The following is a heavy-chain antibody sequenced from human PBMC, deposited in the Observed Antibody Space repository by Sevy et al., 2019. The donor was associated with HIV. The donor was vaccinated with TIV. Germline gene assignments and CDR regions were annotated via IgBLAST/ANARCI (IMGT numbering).Heavy chain of an antibody. CDR3: SRDSSGWYRRIDY. Sequence: SETLSLTCTVSGGSVSSGSYYWSWIRQPPGKGLEWIWYIYYSGSTNYNPSLKSRVTISVDTSKNQFSLKLSSVTAADTAVYYCSRDSSGWYRRIDYWGQGTLVTVSS. D-gene: IGHD6-19*01. CDR1: GGSVSSGSYY. V-gene: IGHV4-61*01. J-gene: IGHJ4*02. CDR2: IYYSGST.